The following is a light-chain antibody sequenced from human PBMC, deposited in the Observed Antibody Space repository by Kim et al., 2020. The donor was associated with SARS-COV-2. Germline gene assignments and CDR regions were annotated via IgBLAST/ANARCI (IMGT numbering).Light chain of an antibody. CDR1: QSVSANY. CDR2: GAS. Sequence: EIVLTQSPGTLSLSPGERATLSCRASQSVSANYLAWYQQKPGQAPRLLIHGASSRPTGIPDRFSGSGSGTDFTLTISRLEPEDFAVYYCQQYGGSPLTFGGGTKLEI. J-gene: IGKJ4*01. CDR3: QQYGGSPLT. V-gene: IGKV3-20*01.